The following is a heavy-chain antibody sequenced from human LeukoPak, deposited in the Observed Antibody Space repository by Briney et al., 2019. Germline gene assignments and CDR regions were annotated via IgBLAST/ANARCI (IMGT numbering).Heavy chain of an antibody. D-gene: IGHD3-22*01. V-gene: IGHV1-58*02. Sequence: GASVKVSCKASGFTFTSSAMQWVRQARGQRLEWIGWIVVGSGNTNYAQKFQERVTITRDMSTSTAYMELSSLRSEDTAVYYCAAETYYCDSSGYQVFLFDYWGQGTLVTVSS. CDR2: IVVGSGNT. CDR1: GFTFTSSA. CDR3: AAETYYCDSSGYQVFLFDY. J-gene: IGHJ4*02.